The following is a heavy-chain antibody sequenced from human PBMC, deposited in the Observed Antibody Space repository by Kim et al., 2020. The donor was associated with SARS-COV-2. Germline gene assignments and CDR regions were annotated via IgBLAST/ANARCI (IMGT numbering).Heavy chain of an antibody. V-gene: IGHV3-73*01. J-gene: IGHJ4*02. Sequence: GGSLRLSCAASGFTFSGSAMHWVRQASGKGLEWVGRIRSKANSYATAYAASVKGRFTISRDDSKNTAYLQMNSLKTEDTAVYYCTIRSSTQPIDYWGQGTLVTVSS. CDR3: TIRSSTQPIDY. D-gene: IGHD2-2*01. CDR2: IRSKANSYAT. CDR1: GFTFSGSA.